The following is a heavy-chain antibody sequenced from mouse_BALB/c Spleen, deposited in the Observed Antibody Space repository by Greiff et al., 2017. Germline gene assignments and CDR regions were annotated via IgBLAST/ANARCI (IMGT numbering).Heavy chain of an antibody. J-gene: IGHJ3*01. CDR2: IWSGGST. CDR3: ASPYGYDGSFAY. CDR1: GFSLTSYG. D-gene: IGHD2-2*01. V-gene: IGHV2-4-1*01. Sequence: VQRVESGPGLVQPSQSLSITCTVSGFSLTSYGVHWVRQSPGKGLEWLGVIWSGGSTDYNAAFISRLSISKDNSKSQVFFKMNSLQADDTAIYYCASPYGYDGSFAYWGQGTLVTVSA.